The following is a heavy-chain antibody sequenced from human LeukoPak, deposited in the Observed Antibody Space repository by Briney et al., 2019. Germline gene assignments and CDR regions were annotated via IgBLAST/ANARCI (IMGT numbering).Heavy chain of an antibody. Sequence: GGSLRLSCIASGFIFDDYGMSWVRQAPGKGLEWVSAFSATDGSAQYAESVKGRFTISRDNSKNSLYLQMNSLRDEDTAVYYCAKARIASAGTGAFDVWGQGTMVTVSS. CDR3: AKARIASAGTGAFDV. V-gene: IGHV3-23*01. J-gene: IGHJ3*01. D-gene: IGHD6-13*01. CDR2: FSATDGSA. CDR1: GFIFDDYG.